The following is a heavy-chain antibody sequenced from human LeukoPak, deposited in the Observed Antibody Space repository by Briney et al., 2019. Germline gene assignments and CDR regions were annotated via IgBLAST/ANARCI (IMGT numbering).Heavy chain of an antibody. J-gene: IGHJ5*02. V-gene: IGHV4-31*03. Sequence: SETLSLTCTVSGGSISSGGYYWSWIRQHPGKGLEWIGYIYYSGSTYYNPSLTSRVTISVDTSKNQFSLKLSSVTAADTAVYYCAVNDYGLNWFDPWGQGTLVTVSS. CDR2: IYYSGST. CDR3: AVNDYGLNWFDP. CDR1: GGSISSGGYY. D-gene: IGHD4-17*01.